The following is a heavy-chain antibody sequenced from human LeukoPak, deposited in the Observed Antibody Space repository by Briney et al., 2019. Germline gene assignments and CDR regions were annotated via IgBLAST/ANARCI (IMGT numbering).Heavy chain of an antibody. V-gene: IGHV4-4*07. D-gene: IGHD6-19*01. CDR1: GGPISRYY. CDR2: MYTSGST. Sequence: PADTLPLPCTVSGGPISRYYWSWIRQPAGRGLESIGHMYTSGSTNYNPPLKSRVTLSVDTSKNRFSLKLSYVTAADTAVYYCARRLGAVAAKTRRPPKYYRDVWGKGTTVTISS. J-gene: IGHJ6*03. CDR3: ARRLGAVAAKTRRPPKYYRDV.